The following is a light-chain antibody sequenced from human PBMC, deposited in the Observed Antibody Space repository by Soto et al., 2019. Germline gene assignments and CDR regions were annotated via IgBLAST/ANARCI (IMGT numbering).Light chain of an antibody. CDR1: QSVSSY. CDR3: QQRTNWQAT. V-gene: IGKV3-11*01. Sequence: EIVLTQSPATLSLSPGERATLSCRVSQSVSSYLAWYQQKPGQAPRLLIYDASTRATGIPARFSGSGSGTDFTLTITSLEPEDFAVYYCQQRTNWQATFGGGTKVEI. CDR2: DAS. J-gene: IGKJ4*01.